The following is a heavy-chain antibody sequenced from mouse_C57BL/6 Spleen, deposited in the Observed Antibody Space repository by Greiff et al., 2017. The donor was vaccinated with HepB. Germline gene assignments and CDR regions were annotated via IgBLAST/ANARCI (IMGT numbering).Heavy chain of an antibody. CDR1: GYTFTSYW. Sequence: QVQLQQSGAELVMPGASVKLSCKASGYTFTSYWMHWVKQRPGQGLEWIGEIDPSDSYTNYNQKFKGKSTLTVDKSSSTAYMQLSSLTSEDSAVYYCAREVDSSDWFAYWGQGTLVTVSA. D-gene: IGHD3-2*02. CDR3: AREVDSSDWFAY. J-gene: IGHJ3*01. V-gene: IGHV1-69*01. CDR2: IDPSDSYT.